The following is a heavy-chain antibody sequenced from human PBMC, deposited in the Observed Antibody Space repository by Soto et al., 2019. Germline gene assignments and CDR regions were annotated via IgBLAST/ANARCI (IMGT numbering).Heavy chain of an antibody. J-gene: IGHJ3*02. CDR2: IYYSGST. D-gene: IGHD2-8*01. CDR3: ARAKREYCTNGVCYTHRDAFYI. V-gene: IGHV4-59*01. Sequence: SETLSLTCTVSGGSISSYYWSWIRQPPGKGLEWIGYIYYSGSTNYNPSLKSRVTISVDTSKNQFSLKLSSVTAADTAVYYCARAKREYCTNGVCYTHRDAFYIWGQGTMVTVSS. CDR1: GGSISSYY.